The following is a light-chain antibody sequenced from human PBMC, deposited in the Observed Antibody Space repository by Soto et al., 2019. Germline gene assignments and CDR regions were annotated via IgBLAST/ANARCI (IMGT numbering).Light chain of an antibody. CDR2: GAS. Sequence: EIVLTQTPVTLSVPPGESATLSCRASQSVSSTLAWYQQKPGQAPRLLIYGASIRATGLPDRFSGSGSGTDFTLTISRLEPEDFAVYYCQQYGSSYTFGQGTKVDI. CDR3: QQYGSSYT. J-gene: IGKJ2*01. V-gene: IGKV3-20*01. CDR1: QSVSST.